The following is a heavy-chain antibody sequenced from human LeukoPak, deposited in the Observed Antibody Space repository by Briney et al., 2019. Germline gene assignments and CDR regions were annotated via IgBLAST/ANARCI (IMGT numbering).Heavy chain of an antibody. V-gene: IGHV3-7*01. CDR2: IKQDGSER. D-gene: IGHD3-16*02. CDR1: GFTSSNYW. CDR3: ARGSMHIYHLYTDY. Sequence: GGSLRLSCAASGFTSSNYWVSWFRQAPGQGLEWVASIKQDGSERYYVDSVKGRFTISRDNAKNSLFLRLSSLRVEDTAVYYCARGSMHIYHLYTDYWGQGTLVTVSS. J-gene: IGHJ4*02.